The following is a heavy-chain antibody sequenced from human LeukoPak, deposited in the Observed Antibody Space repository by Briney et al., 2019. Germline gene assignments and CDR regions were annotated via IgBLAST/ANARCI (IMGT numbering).Heavy chain of an antibody. V-gene: IGHV1-2*02. CDR3: ARVKVFGVVTPDY. CDR1: GYTFTGYY. Sequence: GASVKVSCEASGYTFTGYYMHWVRQAPGQGLEWMGWINPNSGGTNYAQKFQGRVTMTRDTSISTAYMELSRLRSDDTAVYYCARVKVFGVVTPDYWGQGTLVTVSS. J-gene: IGHJ4*02. CDR2: INPNSGGT. D-gene: IGHD3-3*01.